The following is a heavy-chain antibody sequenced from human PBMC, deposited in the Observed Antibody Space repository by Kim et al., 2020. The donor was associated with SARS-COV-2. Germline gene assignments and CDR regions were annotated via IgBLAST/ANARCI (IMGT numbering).Heavy chain of an antibody. V-gene: IGHV1-46*01. Sequence: ASVKVSCKASGYTFTSYYMHWVRQAPGQGLEWMGIINPSGGSTSYAQKFQGRVTMTRDTSTSTVYMELSSLRSEDTAVYYCATRAAIAVAGKHAFDIWGQGTMVTVSS. CDR3: ATRAAIAVAGKHAFDI. CDR1: GYTFTSYY. D-gene: IGHD6-19*01. J-gene: IGHJ3*02. CDR2: INPSGGST.